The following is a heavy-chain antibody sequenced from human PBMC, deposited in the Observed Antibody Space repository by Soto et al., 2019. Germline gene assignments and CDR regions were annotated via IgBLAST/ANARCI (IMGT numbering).Heavy chain of an antibody. CDR1: GYTFTSYY. V-gene: IGHV1-46*03. J-gene: IGHJ6*02. CDR3: AREGGPTGTPGPTDYGMDV. CDR2: INPSGGST. D-gene: IGHD1-1*01. Sequence: GASVKVSCKASGYTFTSYYTHWVRQAPGQGLEWMGIINPSGGSTSYAQKFQGRVTMTRDTSTSTVYMELSSLRSEDTAVYYCAREGGPTGTPGPTDYGMDVWGQGTRVTVPS.